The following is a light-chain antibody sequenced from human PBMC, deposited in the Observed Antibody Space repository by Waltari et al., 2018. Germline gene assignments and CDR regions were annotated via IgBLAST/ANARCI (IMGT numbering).Light chain of an antibody. CDR2: EDT. CDR1: SSDLWSHNL. V-gene: IGLV2-23*01. Sequence: QSALTQPASVSGTPGQSITISCPGNSSDLWSHNLVSWYPHHPGKAPKLMIYEDTQRPSGVSNRFSGSKSGNTASLTISGLQAEDEADYYCCSYAGGTASILLGGGTKLTVL. CDR3: CSYAGGTASIL. J-gene: IGLJ2*01.